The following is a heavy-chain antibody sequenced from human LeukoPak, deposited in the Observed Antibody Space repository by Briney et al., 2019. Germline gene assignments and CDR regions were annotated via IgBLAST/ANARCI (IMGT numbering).Heavy chain of an antibody. CDR1: GGSISSYY. CDR3: ASAGMVRGPYYYYMDV. J-gene: IGHJ6*03. V-gene: IGHV4-59*01. CDR2: IYYSGST. Sequence: SETLSLTCTVSGGSISSYYWSWIRQPPGKGLEWIGYIYYSGSTNYNPSLKSRITISVDTSKNQFSLKLSSVTAADTAVYYCASAGMVRGPYYYYMDVWGKGTTVTVSS. D-gene: IGHD3-10*01.